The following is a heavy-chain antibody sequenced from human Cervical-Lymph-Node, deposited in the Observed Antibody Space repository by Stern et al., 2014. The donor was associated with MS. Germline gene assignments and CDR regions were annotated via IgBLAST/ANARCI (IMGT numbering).Heavy chain of an antibody. D-gene: IGHD2/OR15-2a*01. Sequence: QLQLQESGPGLVKPSETLSLTCTVSGGSVSSSAYYWVWIRQPPGKGLEWIGSMYSSGSTYYNPSLESRVTISEGTAKNPFSLKLPSVPAADTAVYYCARRGSSMPLDAFDLWGQGIVVSVSS. CDR1: GGSVSSSAYY. CDR2: MYSSGST. J-gene: IGHJ3*01. V-gene: IGHV4-39*01. CDR3: ARRGSSMPLDAFDL.